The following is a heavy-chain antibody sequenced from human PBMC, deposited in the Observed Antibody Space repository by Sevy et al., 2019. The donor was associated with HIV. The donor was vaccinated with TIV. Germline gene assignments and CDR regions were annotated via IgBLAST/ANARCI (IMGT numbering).Heavy chain of an antibody. CDR2: ISSSSSPI. D-gene: IGHD3-10*01. V-gene: IGHV3-48*01. CDR3: ASPLPFYYGSGSEEYDY. Sequence: GGSLRLSCTASGLTFGTYSMNWVRQAPGKGLEWVSYISSSSSPIYYADSVKGRFTISRVNAKNSLYLQMNSLRAEDTAVYYCASPLPFYYGSGSEEYDYWGRGTLVTVSS. J-gene: IGHJ4*02. CDR1: GLTFGTYS.